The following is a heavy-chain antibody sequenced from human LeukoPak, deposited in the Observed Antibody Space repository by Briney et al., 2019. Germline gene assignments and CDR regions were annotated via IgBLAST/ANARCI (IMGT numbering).Heavy chain of an antibody. Sequence: PGGSLRLSCAASGFTFSTFAMIWVRQSPGKGLDWVAFRNDGNKKNYAESVKGRFTVSRDNSRNTLYLQMDSLSAEDTAVYYCVKVDTWGQGTLVTVSS. CDR2: RNDGNKK. CDR1: GFTFSTFA. V-gene: IGHV3-30*02. D-gene: IGHD3-22*01. CDR3: VKVDT. J-gene: IGHJ4*02.